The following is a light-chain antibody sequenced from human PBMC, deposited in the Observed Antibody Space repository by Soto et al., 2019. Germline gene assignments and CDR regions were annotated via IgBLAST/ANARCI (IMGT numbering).Light chain of an antibody. V-gene: IGLV4-69*01. CDR1: SGHSSYV. CDR2: LNSDGSH. CDR3: QTWGSATVV. J-gene: IGLJ3*02. Sequence: QPVLTQSPSASASLGASVKLTCTLSSGHSSYVIAWHQQQPERGPRYLMRLNSDGSHIKGDGIPDRFSGSSSGAERYLTISSLQSEDEADYYCQTWGSATVVFGGGTKLTVL.